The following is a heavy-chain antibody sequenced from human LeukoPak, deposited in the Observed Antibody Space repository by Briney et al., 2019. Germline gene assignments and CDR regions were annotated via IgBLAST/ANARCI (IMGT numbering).Heavy chain of an antibody. CDR1: RFTFSSYS. D-gene: IGHD3-22*01. V-gene: IGHV3-21*01. CDR3: ARDMGYDSSGYYYVGYEPFDI. Sequence: GGSLRLSCAASRFTFSSYSMNWVRQAPGKGLEWVSSISSSSSYIYYADSVKGRFTISRDNAKNSLYLQMNSLRAEDTAVYYCARDMGYDSSGYYYVGYEPFDIWGQGTMVTVSS. J-gene: IGHJ3*02. CDR2: ISSSSSYI.